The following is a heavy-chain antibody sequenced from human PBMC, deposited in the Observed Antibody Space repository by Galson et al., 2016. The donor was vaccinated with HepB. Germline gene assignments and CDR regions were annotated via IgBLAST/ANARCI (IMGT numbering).Heavy chain of an antibody. V-gene: IGHV1-24*01. D-gene: IGHD2-15*01. J-gene: IGHJ6*02. CDR3: ATTYEGYCSGGSCYSGYYDYAMDV. CDR2: FDPEDGT. CDR1: GYIFSELS. Sequence: SVKVSCKVSGYIFSELSIHWVRQAPGKGLEWMGGFDPEDGTTYAQRFQGRLTMTEDTSTETVYMDLSSLRSEDTAVYYCATTYEGYCSGGSCYSGYYDYAMDVWGQGTTVIVAS.